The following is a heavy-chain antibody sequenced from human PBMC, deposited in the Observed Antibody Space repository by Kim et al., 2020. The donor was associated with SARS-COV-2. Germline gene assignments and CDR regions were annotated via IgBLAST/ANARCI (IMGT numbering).Heavy chain of an antibody. D-gene: IGHD2-8*01. CDR3: ARYGVSWEDTRIDY. CDR2: IYYSGST. Sequence: SETLSLTCTVSGGSISSSSYYWGWIRQPPGKGLEWIGSIYYSGSTYYNPSLKSRVTISVDTSKNQFSLKLSSVTAADTAVYYCARYGVSWEDTRIDYWGQGTLVTVSS. J-gene: IGHJ4*02. CDR1: GGSISSSSYY. V-gene: IGHV4-39*01.